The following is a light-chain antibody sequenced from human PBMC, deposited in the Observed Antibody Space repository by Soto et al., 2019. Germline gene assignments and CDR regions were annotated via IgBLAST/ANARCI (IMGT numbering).Light chain of an antibody. V-gene: IGKV1-39*01. CDR2: AAS. Sequence: DLQMTQSPSSLSASVGDRVTLPFRASQSIGGYLTWYQQLPGKAPKLLIFAASGLQSGVPSRFSGSGSGTDFTLTISSLQPEDFATYYCQQSYSSPITFGQGTRLEIK. CDR3: QQSYSSPIT. J-gene: IGKJ5*01. CDR1: QSIGGY.